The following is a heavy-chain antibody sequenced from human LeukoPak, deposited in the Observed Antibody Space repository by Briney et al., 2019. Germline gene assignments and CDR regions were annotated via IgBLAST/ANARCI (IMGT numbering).Heavy chain of an antibody. Sequence: GGSLRLSCAVSGFTFSVHYMEWFRQAPGKGLEWVCRIRNKGKSYSTEYAASVKGRFTISRDDSRNTLWLQMNSLKSEDTAVYYCASLAAGWGQGTLVTVSS. CDR2: IRNKGKSYST. CDR1: GFTFSVHY. CDR3: ASLAAG. V-gene: IGHV3-72*01. J-gene: IGHJ4*02.